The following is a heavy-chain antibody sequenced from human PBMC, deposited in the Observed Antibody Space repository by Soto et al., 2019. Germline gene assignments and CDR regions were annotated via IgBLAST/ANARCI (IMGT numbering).Heavy chain of an antibody. CDR2: ISPKSGGT. Sequence: QVRLVLSGDELKKPGASMKVSCKASGYAFSDHGISWVRQAPGQGLEWMGRISPKSGGTNYAQKFEGRVTMTWDTSLNTAYMELSSLKSDDTAVYYCARPPGYISDWYYFDLWGQGTRVTVSS. V-gene: IGHV1-2*02. CDR1: GYAFSDHG. J-gene: IGHJ4*02. CDR3: ARPPGYISDWYYFDL. D-gene: IGHD3-9*01.